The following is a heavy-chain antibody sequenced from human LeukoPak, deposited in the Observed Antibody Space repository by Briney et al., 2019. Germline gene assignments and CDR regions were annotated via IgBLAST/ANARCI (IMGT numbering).Heavy chain of an antibody. CDR3: ARHGDYDILTGYYSGAFDI. J-gene: IGHJ3*02. D-gene: IGHD3-9*01. CDR1: GYSFTSYW. V-gene: IGHV5-51*01. Sequence: GESLEISWKGSGYSFTSYWIGWVRQMPGKGLEWMGIIYPCDSDTRYSPSFQGQVTISADKSISTAYLQWGSLKASDTAMYYCARHGDYDILTGYYSGAFDIWGQGTMVTVSS. CDR2: IYPCDSDT.